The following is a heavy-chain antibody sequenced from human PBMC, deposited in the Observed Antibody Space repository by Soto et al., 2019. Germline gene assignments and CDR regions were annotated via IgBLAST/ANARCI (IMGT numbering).Heavy chain of an antibody. D-gene: IGHD3-10*01. J-gene: IGHJ6*02. Sequence: QVQLQESGPGLVKPSGTLSLTCAVSGGSISSSNWWSWVRQPPGKGLEWIGEIYHSGSTNYNPSLKSRVTISVDKSKNQFSLKLSSVTAADTAVYYCATDGSGSYYNGAFRYYGMDVWGQGTTVTVSS. CDR3: ATDGSGSYYNGAFRYYGMDV. V-gene: IGHV4-4*02. CDR1: GGSISSSNW. CDR2: IYHSGST.